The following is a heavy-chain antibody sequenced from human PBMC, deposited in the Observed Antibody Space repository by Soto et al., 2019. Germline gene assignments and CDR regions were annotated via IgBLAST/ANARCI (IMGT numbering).Heavy chain of an antibody. D-gene: IGHD2-15*01. V-gene: IGHV1-18*01. Sequence: QVQLVQSGAEVKKPGASVKVSCKASGYTFTSYGISWVRQATGQGLEWMGWISAYNGNTNYAQKLQGRVTMTTDTSTSTADIELRCLSSDDTAVSYWARSSLIVVVVAATPYLDYWGQGTLVTVSS. CDR2: ISAYNGNT. CDR1: GYTFTSYG. CDR3: ARSSLIVVVVAATPYLDY. J-gene: IGHJ4*02.